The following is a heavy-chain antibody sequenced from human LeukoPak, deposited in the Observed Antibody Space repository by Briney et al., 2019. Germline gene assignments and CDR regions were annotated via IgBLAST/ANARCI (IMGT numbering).Heavy chain of an antibody. V-gene: IGHV3-48*03. J-gene: IGHJ4*02. CDR1: GFTFSSYE. Sequence: GSLRLSCAASGFTFSSYEMNWVRQAPGKGLEWVSYISSSGSTIYYADSVKGRFTISSDNAKNSLYLQMNSLRAEDTAVYYCARDTSSSIAARPSNFDYWGQGTLVTVSS. CDR3: ARDTSSSIAARPSNFDY. D-gene: IGHD6-6*01. CDR2: ISSSGSTI.